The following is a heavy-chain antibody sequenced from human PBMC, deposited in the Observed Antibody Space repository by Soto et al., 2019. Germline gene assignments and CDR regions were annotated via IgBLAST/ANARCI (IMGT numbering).Heavy chain of an antibody. Sequence: QVQLVESGGGVVQPGRSLRLSCAASGFTFSSYAMHWVRQAPGKGLEWVAVISYDRSNKYYIGSVKGRFTISRDNSKNTLYLQMNSLRAEDTAVYYCARPLWRDDYNWGYFDLWGRGTLVTVSS. J-gene: IGHJ2*01. CDR3: ARPLWRDDYNWGYFDL. CDR1: GFTFSSYA. CDR2: ISYDRSNK. V-gene: IGHV3-30-3*01. D-gene: IGHD4-4*01.